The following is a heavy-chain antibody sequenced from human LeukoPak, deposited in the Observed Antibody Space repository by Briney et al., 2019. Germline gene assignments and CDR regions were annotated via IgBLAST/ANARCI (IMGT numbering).Heavy chain of an antibody. D-gene: IGHD2-21*02. CDR3: ARLRTYCGGNCYSSWFDP. Sequence: ASVKVSCKASGYTFTSYGISWVRQAPGQGLEWMGWISAYNGNTSYAQKLQGRVTMTTDTSTSTAYMELRSLRSDDTAVYYCARLRTYCGGNCYSSWFDPWAREPWSPSPQ. V-gene: IGHV1-18*01. J-gene: IGHJ5*02. CDR1: GYTFTSYG. CDR2: ISAYNGNT.